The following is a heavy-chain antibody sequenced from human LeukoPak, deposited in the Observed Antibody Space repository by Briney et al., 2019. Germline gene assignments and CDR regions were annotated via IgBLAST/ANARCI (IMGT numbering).Heavy chain of an antibody. CDR1: GRSFSGYY. CDR2: INHSGST. Sequence: SETLSLTCAVYGRSFSGYYWSWIRQPPGKGLEWIGEINHSGSTNYNPSLKSRVTISVDTSKNQFSLKLSSVTAADTAVYYCARRYSSSQGRYFQHWGQGTLVTVSS. D-gene: IGHD6-13*01. V-gene: IGHV4-34*01. CDR3: ARRYSSSQGRYFQH. J-gene: IGHJ1*01.